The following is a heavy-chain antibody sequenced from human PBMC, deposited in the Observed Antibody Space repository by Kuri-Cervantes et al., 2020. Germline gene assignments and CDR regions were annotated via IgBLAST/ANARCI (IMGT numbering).Heavy chain of an antibody. D-gene: IGHD5-18*01. CDR3: AKEGSTLWLQYYFDY. CDR1: GFTFRNYV. CDR2: ISYDGRNK. Sequence: GGSLRLSCAASGFTFRNYVMHWVRRAPGKGLEWVAVISYDGRNKYYADSVKGRFTVSRDNSKNTLYLQMNSLRAEDTAVYYCAKEGSTLWLQYYFDYWGQGTLVTVSS. V-gene: IGHV3-30*18. J-gene: IGHJ4*02.